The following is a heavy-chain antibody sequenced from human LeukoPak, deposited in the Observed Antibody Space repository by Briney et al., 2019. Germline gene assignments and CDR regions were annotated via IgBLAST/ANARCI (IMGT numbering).Heavy chain of an antibody. CDR3: AKDYDILTGYYSYFDY. CDR2: IRYDGSNK. J-gene: IGHJ4*02. V-gene: IGHV3-30*02. CDR1: GFTFSSYG. D-gene: IGHD3-9*01. Sequence: PGRSLRLSCAASGFTFSSYGMHWVRQAPGKGLEWVAFIRYDGSNKYYADSVKGRFTISRDNSKNTLYLQMNSLRAEDTAVYYCAKDYDILTGYYSYFDYWGQGTLVTVSS.